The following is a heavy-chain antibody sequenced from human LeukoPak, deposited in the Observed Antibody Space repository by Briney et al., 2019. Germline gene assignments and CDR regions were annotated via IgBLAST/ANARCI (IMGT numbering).Heavy chain of an antibody. Sequence: GGSLRLSCAASGFTFDDYGMSWVRQAPGKGLEWVAVISYDGSNKYYADSVKGRFTISRDNSKNTLYLQMNSLRAGDTAVYYCAKESGYSYGPFDYWGQGTLVTVSS. CDR2: ISYDGSNK. J-gene: IGHJ4*02. V-gene: IGHV3-30*18. D-gene: IGHD5-18*01. CDR3: AKESGYSYGPFDY. CDR1: GFTFDDYG.